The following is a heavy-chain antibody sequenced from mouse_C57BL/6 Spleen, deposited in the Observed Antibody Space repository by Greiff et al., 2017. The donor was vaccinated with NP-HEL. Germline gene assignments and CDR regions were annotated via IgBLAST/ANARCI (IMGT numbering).Heavy chain of an antibody. V-gene: IGHV5-17*01. J-gene: IGHJ4*01. Sequence: EVMLVESGGGLVKPGGSLKLSCAASGFTFSDYGMHWVRQAPEKGLEWVAYISSGSSTIYYADTVKGRFTISRDNAKNTLFLQMTSLRSEDTAMYYCARPLTVVATDYAMDYWGQGTSVTVSS. D-gene: IGHD1-1*01. CDR2: ISSGSSTI. CDR3: ARPLTVVATDYAMDY. CDR1: GFTFSDYG.